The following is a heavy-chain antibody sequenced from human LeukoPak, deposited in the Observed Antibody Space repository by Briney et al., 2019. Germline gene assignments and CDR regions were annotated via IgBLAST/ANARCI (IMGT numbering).Heavy chain of an antibody. J-gene: IGHJ4*02. CDR3: ARVDSLYYYDSSGYYDY. D-gene: IGHD3-22*01. Sequence: GGSLRLSCAASRFTFSSYGMHWVRQAPGKGLEWVAVISYDGSNKYYADSVKGRFTISRDNSKNTLYLQMNSLRTEDTAVYYCARVDSLYYYDSSGYYDYWGQGTLVTVSS. CDR1: RFTFSSYG. V-gene: IGHV3-30*03. CDR2: ISYDGSNK.